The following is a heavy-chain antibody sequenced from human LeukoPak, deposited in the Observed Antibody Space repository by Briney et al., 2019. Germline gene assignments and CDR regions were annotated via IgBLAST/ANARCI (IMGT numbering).Heavy chain of an antibody. V-gene: IGHV4-59*04. J-gene: IGHJ4*02. Sequence: SETLSLTCTVSGGSISSYYWSWIRQPPGKGLEWIGNIYYGGTTYYNSSLKSRVTISVDTSKNQISLKLSSVTASDTSIYYCSSTRLGYSGGWHWGQGTLVTVSS. D-gene: IGHD6-19*01. CDR2: IYYGGTT. CDR1: GGSISSYY. CDR3: SSTRLGYSGGWH.